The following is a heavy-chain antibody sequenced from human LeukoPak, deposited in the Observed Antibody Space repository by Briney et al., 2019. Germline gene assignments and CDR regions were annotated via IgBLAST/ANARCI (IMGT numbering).Heavy chain of an antibody. Sequence: ESGPTLVNPTQTLTLTCTFSGFSLSTSGEGVGWIRQPPGKALEWLALIYWNDDKRYSPSLKSRLTITKDTSKNQVVLTMTNMDPVDTATYYCAHFTAGYSSGWQPVDWFDPWGQGTLVTVSS. D-gene: IGHD6-19*01. CDR3: AHFTAGYSSGWQPVDWFDP. CDR2: IYWNDDK. J-gene: IGHJ5*02. CDR1: GFSLSTSGEG. V-gene: IGHV2-5*01.